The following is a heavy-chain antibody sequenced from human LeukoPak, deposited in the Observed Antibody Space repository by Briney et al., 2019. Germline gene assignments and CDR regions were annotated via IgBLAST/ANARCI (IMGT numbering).Heavy chain of an antibody. CDR1: GASVSPYY. D-gene: IGHD3-10*01. CDR2: VFYTGST. V-gene: IGHV4-59*02. CDR3: ARDLGPSRGFDY. Sequence: SETLSLTCTVSGASVSPYYWSWIRQPPGKELEWIGYVFYTGSTTYNPSLKSRLTISVDTSKSQFSLKLNSVTAADTAVYYCARDLGPSRGFDYWGRGTLVTVSS. J-gene: IGHJ4*02.